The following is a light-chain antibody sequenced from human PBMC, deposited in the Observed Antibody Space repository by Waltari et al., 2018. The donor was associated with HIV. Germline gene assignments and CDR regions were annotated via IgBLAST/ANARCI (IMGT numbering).Light chain of an antibody. Sequence: QSVLTQPPSVSAAPGQKVTISCSGSSSNIGNNYVSWYQQRPGTAPKLLSYDNNKRPAGIPARFSGSKSGTSATLGITGLQTGDEADYYCGTWDSSLSAGVFGGGTKLTVL. CDR3: GTWDSSLSAGV. CDR1: SSNIGNNY. V-gene: IGLV1-51*01. J-gene: IGLJ3*02. CDR2: DNN.